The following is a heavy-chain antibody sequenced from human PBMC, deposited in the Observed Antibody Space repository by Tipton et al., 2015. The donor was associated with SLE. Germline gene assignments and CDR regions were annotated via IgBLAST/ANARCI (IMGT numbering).Heavy chain of an antibody. CDR2: MYYSGST. CDR3: AREGGLGDSGGAFDI. D-gene: IGHD4-23*01. Sequence: TLSLTCDVSGYSINSGYYWGWIRQPPGKGLEWIGSMYYSGSTYYNPSLKSRVTISVDTSKNQFSLKLSSVTAADTAVYYCAREGGLGDSGGAFDIWGQGTMVTVSS. J-gene: IGHJ3*02. V-gene: IGHV4-38-2*02. CDR1: GYSINSGYY.